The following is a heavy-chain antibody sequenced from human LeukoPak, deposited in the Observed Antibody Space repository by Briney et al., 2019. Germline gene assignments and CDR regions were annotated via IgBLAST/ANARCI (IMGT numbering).Heavy chain of an antibody. V-gene: IGHV4-59*11. CDR1: GGAFNDHF. J-gene: IGHJ4*02. D-gene: IGHD2-15*01. Sequence: SETLTLPCSVFGGAFNDHFWTWIRKPPGKGLEWIAYIHHSGSTNYNPSLKSRVTISVDTSKNQFSLKLSSATAADTAVYYCARGGVAGGFDYWGQGTLVTVSS. CDR2: IHHSGST. CDR3: ARGGVAGGFDY.